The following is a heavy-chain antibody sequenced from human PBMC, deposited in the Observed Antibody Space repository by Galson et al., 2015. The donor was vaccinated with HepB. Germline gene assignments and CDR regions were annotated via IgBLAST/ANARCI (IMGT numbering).Heavy chain of an antibody. CDR2: ISYDGSNK. J-gene: IGHJ6*02. CDR3: AKEILWFGEFGAGMDV. CDR1: GFTFSSYA. D-gene: IGHD3-10*01. Sequence: SLRLSCAASGFTFSSYAMHWVRQAPGKGLEWVAVISYDGSNKYYADSVKGRFTISRDNSKNTLYLQMNSLRAEDTAVYYCAKEILWFGEFGAGMDVWGQGTTVTVSS. V-gene: IGHV3-30*04.